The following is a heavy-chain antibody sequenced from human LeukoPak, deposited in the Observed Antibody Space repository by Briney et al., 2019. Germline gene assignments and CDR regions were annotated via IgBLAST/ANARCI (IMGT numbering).Heavy chain of an antibody. CDR2: IWYDGSNK. Sequence: PGGSLRLSCAASGFTFSSYAMHWVRQAPGKGLEWVAVIWYDGSNKYYVDSVKGRFTISRDNSKNTLSLQMNSLRAEDTAVYYCARVNYGYGAYVGAFDIWGQGTMVTVSS. D-gene: IGHD4-17*01. J-gene: IGHJ3*02. CDR3: ARVNYGYGAYVGAFDI. CDR1: GFTFSSYA. V-gene: IGHV3-33*01.